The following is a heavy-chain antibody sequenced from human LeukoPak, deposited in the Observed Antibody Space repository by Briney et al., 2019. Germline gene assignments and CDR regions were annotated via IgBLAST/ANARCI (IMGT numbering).Heavy chain of an antibody. CDR1: GFTFSSYW. CDR3: VRPDIVTVPLGC. V-gene: IGHV3-74*01. Sequence: GGSLRLSCAASGFTFSSYWMHWVRQAPGKGLVWVSRINTDGSITDYADSVKGRFTISRDNAKDTLYLQVNSLRAEDTAIYYCVRPDIVTVPLGCWGQGTQVTVSS. D-gene: IGHD2-2*01. J-gene: IGHJ4*02. CDR2: INTDGSIT.